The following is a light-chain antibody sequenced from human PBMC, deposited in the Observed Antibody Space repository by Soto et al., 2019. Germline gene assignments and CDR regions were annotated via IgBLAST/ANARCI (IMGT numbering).Light chain of an antibody. CDR1: QSISTW. CDR3: QQANSPPLT. J-gene: IGKJ4*01. V-gene: IGKV1-5*03. CDR2: KAS. Sequence: DIQMTQSPSTLSASVGDRVTITCRASQSISTWLAWYQQEPGKAPKLLIHKASSLQSGVPSRFSGSGSGTDFTLTISNLQPEDFATYYCQQANSPPLTFGGGTKVDIK.